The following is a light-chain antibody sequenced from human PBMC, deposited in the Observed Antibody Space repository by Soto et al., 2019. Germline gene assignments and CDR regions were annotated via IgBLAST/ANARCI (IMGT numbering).Light chain of an antibody. CDR1: QSVSSN. Sequence: EIVMTQSPATLSVSPGERATLSCRASQSVSSNLAWYQQKPGQAPSLLIYGASTRATGTPARFSGSGSGTEFTLTISSLQSEDFAVYYCQQYIRWPLTFGSGTKVEIK. J-gene: IGKJ4*01. V-gene: IGKV3-15*01. CDR2: GAS. CDR3: QQYIRWPLT.